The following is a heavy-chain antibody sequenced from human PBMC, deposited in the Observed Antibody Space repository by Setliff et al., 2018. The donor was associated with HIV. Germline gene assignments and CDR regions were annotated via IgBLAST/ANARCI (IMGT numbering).Heavy chain of an antibody. CDR3: TRDRRGSNSWPGYDGGFDY. Sequence: GGSLRLSCTASGFTFDDYALNWVRQAPGKGLEWVGFIRSKQIGGTTDYGASVKGRFTISRDDAKTIAYLQMNSLPTEDTAVSFCTRDRRGSNSWPGYDGGFDYWGQGPLVTVSS. CDR1: GFTFDDYA. V-gene: IGHV3-49*04. D-gene: IGHD2-2*03. CDR2: IRSKQIGGTT. J-gene: IGHJ4*02.